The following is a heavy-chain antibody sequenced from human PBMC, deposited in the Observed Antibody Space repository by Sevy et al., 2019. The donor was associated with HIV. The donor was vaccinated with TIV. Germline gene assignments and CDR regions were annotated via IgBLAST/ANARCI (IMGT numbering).Heavy chain of an antibody. CDR3: ASDYY. V-gene: IGHV3-7*01. J-gene: IGHJ4*02. D-gene: IGHD3-10*01. Sequence: GGSLRLSCAASGFTFRSHWMTWVRRAPGKGPEWVANINRDGSEKSYVDSVKGRFTISRDDAKNSLYLQMNRLRVEDTAIYYCASDYYWGRGTLVTVSS. CDR1: GFTFRSHW. CDR2: INRDGSEK.